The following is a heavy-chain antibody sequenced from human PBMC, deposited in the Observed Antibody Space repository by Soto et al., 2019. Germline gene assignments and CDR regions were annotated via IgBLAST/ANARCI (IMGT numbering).Heavy chain of an antibody. Sequence: QVQFVQSGAEVKKPGASVRVSCKASGYTFPRYSIHCMRQAPGQRLERMGWINAGDGITKYSQTFQDRVTITIDTFASTAYMELSSLTSEDTAVYYCARDRAYCGGDCAYFDYWGQGTLVTVSS. CDR2: INAGDGIT. CDR1: GYTFPRYS. CDR3: ARDRAYCGGDCAYFDY. J-gene: IGHJ4*02. V-gene: IGHV1-3*01. D-gene: IGHD2-21*02.